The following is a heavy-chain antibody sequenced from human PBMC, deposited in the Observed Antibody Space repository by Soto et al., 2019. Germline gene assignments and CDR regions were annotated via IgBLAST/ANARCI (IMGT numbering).Heavy chain of an antibody. V-gene: IGHV3-11*05. D-gene: IGHD5-12*01. CDR2: ISSSSSYT. CDR3: ARDHHRYSGYDYVDY. J-gene: IGHJ4*02. Sequence: QVQLVESGGGLVKPGGSLRLSCVASGFTFSDYYMSWIRQAPGKGLEWVSYISSSSSYTIYADSLKGRFTISRVNAKNSLYLQMNSLRAEDTAVYYCARDHHRYSGYDYVDYWGQGTLVTVSS. CDR1: GFTFSDYY.